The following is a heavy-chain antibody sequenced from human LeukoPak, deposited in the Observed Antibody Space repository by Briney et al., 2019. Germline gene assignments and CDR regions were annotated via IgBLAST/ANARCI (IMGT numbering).Heavy chain of an antibody. CDR2: MNPNSGNT. J-gene: IGHJ3*02. D-gene: IGHD2-2*01. CDR1: GYTFTSYD. V-gene: IGHV1-8*01. CDR3: ARVPAAYDAFDI. Sequence: ASVKVSCKASGYTFTSYDINWVRQATGQGLEWMGWMNPNSGNTGYAQKFQGRVTMTRNTSISAAYMELSSLRSEDTAVYYCARVPAAYDAFDIWGQGTMVTVSS.